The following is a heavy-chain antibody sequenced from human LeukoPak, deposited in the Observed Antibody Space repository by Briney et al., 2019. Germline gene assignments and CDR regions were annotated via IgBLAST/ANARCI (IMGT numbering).Heavy chain of an antibody. D-gene: IGHD3-22*01. Sequence: PSQTLSLTCAVSGGSISSDGYFWSWIRQPPGKGLEWIGNINHSGSTYYNPSFRSRVTISIDRSKNQVSLMLRSVTAADTAMYYCARDQVDSYDSSGYYAWFDPWGQGTLVIVSS. CDR1: GGSISSDGYF. J-gene: IGHJ5*02. CDR3: ARDQVDSYDSSGYYAWFDP. V-gene: IGHV4-30-2*01. CDR2: INHSGST.